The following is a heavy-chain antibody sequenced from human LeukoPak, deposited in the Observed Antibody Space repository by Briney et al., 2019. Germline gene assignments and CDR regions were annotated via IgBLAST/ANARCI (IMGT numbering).Heavy chain of an antibody. CDR1: GFTFSSYA. D-gene: IGHD6-13*01. Sequence: GGSLRLSCAASGFTFSSYAMSWVRQAPGKGLEWASAISGSGGSTYYADSVKGRFTISRDNSKNTLYLQMNSLRAEDTAVYYCAKDSSSWYRNFQHWGQGTLVTVSS. V-gene: IGHV3-23*01. J-gene: IGHJ1*01. CDR2: ISGSGGST. CDR3: AKDSSSWYRNFQH.